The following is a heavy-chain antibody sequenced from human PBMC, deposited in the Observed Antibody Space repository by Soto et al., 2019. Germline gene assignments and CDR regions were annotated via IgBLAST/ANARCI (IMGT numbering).Heavy chain of an antibody. D-gene: IGHD3-22*01. Sequence: CKGSGSIFTTYLIAWVRQMPGKGLEWMGIIYPDDSDTRYSPSFQGQVTISADKSITTAYLQWSSLKASDTAIYYCARDTFSGDSSGPHYWGQGTLVTVSS. V-gene: IGHV5-51*01. CDR2: IYPDDSDT. CDR3: ARDTFSGDSSGPHY. CDR1: GSIFTTYL. J-gene: IGHJ4*02.